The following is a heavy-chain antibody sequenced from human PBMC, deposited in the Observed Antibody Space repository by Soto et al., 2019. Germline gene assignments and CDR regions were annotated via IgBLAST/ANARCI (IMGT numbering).Heavy chain of an antibody. CDR3: ARREQRVEDV. CDR1: GYTXTSYG. J-gene: IGHJ6*02. V-gene: IGHV1-18*04. D-gene: IGHD6-13*01. Sequence: GXSXKVSFKASGYTXTSYGIRLVRQAPGQGLEWMGWISAYNGNTNYAQKLQGRVTMTTDTSTSTAYMELRSLRSDDTAVYYCARREQRVEDVWGQGTTGTVSS. CDR2: ISAYNGNT.